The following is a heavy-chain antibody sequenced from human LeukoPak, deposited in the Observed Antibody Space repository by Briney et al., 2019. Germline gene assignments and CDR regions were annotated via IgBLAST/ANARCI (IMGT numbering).Heavy chain of an antibody. CDR1: GYTFTSYY. V-gene: IGHV1-46*01. D-gene: IGHD1-26*01. CDR2: INPSGGST. CDR3: ARAVGSYYYYMDV. Sequence: ASVKVSCKASGYTFTSYYIHWVRQAPGQGLEWMGIINPSGGSTSYAQKFQGRVTMTRDTSTSAVYMELSSLRSEDTAVYYCARAVGSYYYYMDVWGKGTTVTVSS. J-gene: IGHJ6*03.